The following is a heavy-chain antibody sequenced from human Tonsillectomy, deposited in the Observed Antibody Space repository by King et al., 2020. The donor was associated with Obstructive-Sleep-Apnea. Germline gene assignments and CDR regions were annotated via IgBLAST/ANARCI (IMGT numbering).Heavy chain of an antibody. CDR3: ARSSGTSSGYYQDY. V-gene: IGHV1-18*01. CDR2: ISAYNGNT. J-gene: IGHJ4*02. Sequence: QLVQSGAEVKKPGASVKVSCKASGYTFTTYAITWVRQAPGQGLEWMGWISAYNGNTNYAQRLQGRVTMTTDTSTLTAYMELRSLRSDDTAIYYCARSSGTSSGYYQDYWGQGTLVTVSS. CDR1: GYTFTTYA. D-gene: IGHD3-22*01.